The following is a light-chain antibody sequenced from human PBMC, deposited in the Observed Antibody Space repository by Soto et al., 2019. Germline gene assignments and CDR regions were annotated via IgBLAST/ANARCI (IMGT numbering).Light chain of an antibody. Sequence: DIVMTQSPATLSLSPWPRQTLSCKASQSVSIDVAWYQQTPCQAPRIVIYGASTRATGIPVTFSVSASGTEFTLSISRLKHEDYTVYYCQQYNKWPLTFCQGTKVDIK. CDR3: QQYNKWPLT. V-gene: IGKV3-15*01. J-gene: IGKJ1*01. CDR2: GAS. CDR1: QSVSID.